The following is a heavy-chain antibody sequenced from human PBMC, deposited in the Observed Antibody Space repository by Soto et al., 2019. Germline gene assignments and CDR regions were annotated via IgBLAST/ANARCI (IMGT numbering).Heavy chain of an antibody. V-gene: IGHV4-39*01. CDR3: ARGDDFAGNDYFDF. CDR2: QYYAGST. Sequence: QLQLQESGPGLVKPSETLSLTCNVSGGSISSGFYYWGWIRQPPGKGLEYIGSQYYAGSTYYNPSLKSRVTILVDISKNQFSLKLSSVTAADTATYFCARGDDFAGNDYFDFWGQGTLVTVSS. CDR1: GGSISSGFYY. J-gene: IGHJ4*02. D-gene: IGHD3-16*01.